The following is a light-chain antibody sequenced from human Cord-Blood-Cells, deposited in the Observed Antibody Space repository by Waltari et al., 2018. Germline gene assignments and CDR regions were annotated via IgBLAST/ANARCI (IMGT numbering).Light chain of an antibody. CDR3: NSRDSSGNVV. V-gene: IGLV3-19*01. CDR2: GKN. CDR1: SLRSYY. J-gene: IGLJ2*01. Sequence: SSELTQHPAVSVALGQTVRITCQGYSLRSYYATWYQQKPGQAPVLVIYGKNNRPSGIPDRFSGSSSGNTASLTITGAQAEDEADYYCNSRDSSGNVVFGGGTKLTVL.